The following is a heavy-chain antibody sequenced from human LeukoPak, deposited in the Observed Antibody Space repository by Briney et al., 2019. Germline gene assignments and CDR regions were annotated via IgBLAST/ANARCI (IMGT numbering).Heavy chain of an antibody. D-gene: IGHD3-22*01. J-gene: IGHJ3*02. V-gene: IGHV1-2*02. CDR2: INPNSGGT. CDR1: GYTFTGYY. CDR3: ARDLGWSSYYDRVVAPTSDAFDI. Sequence: GESLKISCKASGYTFTGYYMHWVRQAPGQGLEWMGWINPNSGGTNYAQKFQGRVTMTRDTSISTAYMELSRLRSDDTAVYYCARDLGWSSYYDRVVAPTSDAFDIWGQGTMVTVSS.